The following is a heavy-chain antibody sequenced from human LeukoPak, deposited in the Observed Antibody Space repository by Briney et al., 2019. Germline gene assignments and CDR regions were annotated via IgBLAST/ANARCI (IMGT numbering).Heavy chain of an antibody. Sequence: SETLSLTCTVSGGSISSSSYYWGWIRQPPGKGLEWIGSIYYSGSTYYNPSLKSRVTISVDTSKNQFSLKLSSVTAADTAVYYCARDWYYYDSSRFDYWGQGTLVTVSS. CDR2: IYYSGST. D-gene: IGHD3-22*01. CDR1: GGSISSSSYY. CDR3: ARDWYYYDSSRFDY. V-gene: IGHV4-39*07. J-gene: IGHJ4*02.